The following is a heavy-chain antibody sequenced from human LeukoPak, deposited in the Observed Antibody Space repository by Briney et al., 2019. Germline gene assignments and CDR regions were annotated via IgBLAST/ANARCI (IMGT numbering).Heavy chain of an antibody. Sequence: GGSLRLSCAASGFTFSSYAMHWVRQVPGKGLERVAVISYDGSNKYYADSVKGRFTISRDSSKNTLYLQMNSLRAEDTAVYYCARVAPDFLLDCSGGSCPDDWFDPWGQGTLVTVSS. D-gene: IGHD2-15*01. CDR3: ARVAPDFLLDCSGGSCPDDWFDP. J-gene: IGHJ5*02. CDR2: ISYDGSNK. CDR1: GFTFSSYA. V-gene: IGHV3-30*04.